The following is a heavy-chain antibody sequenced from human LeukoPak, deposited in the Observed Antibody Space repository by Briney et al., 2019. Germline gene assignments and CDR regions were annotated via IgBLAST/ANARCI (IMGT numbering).Heavy chain of an antibody. Sequence: SETLSLTCAVSGGSISSSNWWSWVRPPPGKGLEWIGEIYHSGSTNYNPSLKSRVTISVDKSKNQFSLKLSSVTAADTAVYYCARGFGEWYSSAYYEYFQHWGQGTLVTVSS. V-gene: IGHV4-4*02. CDR3: ARGFGEWYSSAYYEYFQH. J-gene: IGHJ1*01. CDR2: IYHSGST. CDR1: GGSISSSNW. D-gene: IGHD6-19*01.